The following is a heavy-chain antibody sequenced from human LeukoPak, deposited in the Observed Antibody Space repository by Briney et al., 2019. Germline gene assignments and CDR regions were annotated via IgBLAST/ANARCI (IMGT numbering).Heavy chain of an antibody. D-gene: IGHD4-23*01. CDR3: AKDGVNGGLFDY. Sequence: GGSLRLSCAASGFTFSNAWMSWVRQAPGKGLEWVGRIKSKTDGGTTDYAAPVKGRFTISRDDSKNTLYLQMNSLRAEDTAVYYCAKDGVNGGLFDYWGQGTLVTVSS. V-gene: IGHV3-15*01. J-gene: IGHJ4*02. CDR1: GFTFSNAW. CDR2: IKSKTDGGTT.